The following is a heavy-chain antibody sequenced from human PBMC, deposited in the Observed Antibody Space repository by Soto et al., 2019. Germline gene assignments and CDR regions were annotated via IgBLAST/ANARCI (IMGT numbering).Heavy chain of an antibody. V-gene: IGHV3-7*01. D-gene: IGHD3-3*01. CDR3: TIDLSPWSGGASHDAFDV. CDR2: IKGDESGK. Sequence: EVQVVESGGGRVQPGGSLRLSCAASGFTFSNNWMSWVRQAPGKGLEWVANIKGDESGKNYVDSVKGPFTISRDNAKNSLYLQMNSLRVEDTAIYYCTIDLSPWSGGASHDAFDVWGQGTMVTVSS. CDR1: GFTFSNNW. J-gene: IGHJ3*01.